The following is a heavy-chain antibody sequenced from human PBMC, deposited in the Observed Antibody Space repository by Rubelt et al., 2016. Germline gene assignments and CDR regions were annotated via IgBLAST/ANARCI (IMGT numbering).Heavy chain of an antibody. V-gene: IGHV3-66*01. J-gene: IGHJ4*02. CDR3: AREWLGNLFY. CDR1: GLSVSTNY. D-gene: IGHD6-19*01. Sequence: EAQLVESGGGLVQPGGSLRLTCEASGLSVSTNYMTWVRQAPGKGLEWVSIISGGGRTYYADSGKGRFTISRDNFENTSYLQMNILRTVDTAVYFCAREWLGNLFYWGQGTLVSVSS. CDR2: ISGGGRT.